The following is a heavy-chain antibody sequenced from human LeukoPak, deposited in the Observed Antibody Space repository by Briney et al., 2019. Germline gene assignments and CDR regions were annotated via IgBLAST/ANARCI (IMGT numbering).Heavy chain of an antibody. D-gene: IGHD6-13*01. Sequence: SETLSLTCTVSGGSISSYYWSWIRQPPGKGLEWIGYIYYSGSTNYNPSLKSRVTISVDTSKNQFSLKLSSVTAADTAVYYCARAPKPRQLYYMDVWGKGTTVTVSS. CDR1: GGSISSYY. CDR3: ARAPKPRQLYYMDV. V-gene: IGHV4-59*01. CDR2: IYYSGST. J-gene: IGHJ6*03.